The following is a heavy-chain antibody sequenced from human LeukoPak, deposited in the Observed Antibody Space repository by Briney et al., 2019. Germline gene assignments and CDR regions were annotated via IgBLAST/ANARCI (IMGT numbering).Heavy chain of an antibody. CDR3: ARGVVPAAFDY. V-gene: IGHV3-21*01. Sequence: KPGGSLRLSCAASGFTFSSYWMHWVRQAPGKGLEWVSSISSSSDHIAYADSVKGRFTISRDNAKNALYLQVNSLRAEDTAVYYCARGVVPAAFDYWGQGTLVTVSS. CDR2: ISSSSDHI. D-gene: IGHD2-2*01. J-gene: IGHJ4*02. CDR1: GFTFSSYW.